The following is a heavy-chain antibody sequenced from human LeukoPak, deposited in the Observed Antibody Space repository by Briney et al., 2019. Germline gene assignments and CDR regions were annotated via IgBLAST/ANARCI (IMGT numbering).Heavy chain of an antibody. V-gene: IGHV1-2*02. CDR1: GYTFTGYY. CDR3: AREGGYCSSTSCYKGAFDI. D-gene: IGHD2-2*02. J-gene: IGHJ3*02. Sequence: ASVKVSCKASGYTFTGYYMHWVRQAPGQGLEWMGWINPNSGGTNYAQKFQGRVTMTRDTSISTAYMELSRLRSDDTAVYYCAREGGYCSSTSCYKGAFDIWGQGTMATVSS. CDR2: INPNSGGT.